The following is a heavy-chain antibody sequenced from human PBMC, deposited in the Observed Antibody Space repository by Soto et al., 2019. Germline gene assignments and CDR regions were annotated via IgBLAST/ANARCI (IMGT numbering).Heavy chain of an antibody. J-gene: IGHJ2*01. D-gene: IGHD5-18*01. CDR3: ARGYSYGSFWYFDL. CDR2: ISVYNGNT. V-gene: IGHV1-18*04. Sequence: QVQLVQSGAEVKKPGASVKVSCKASGYTFTSYGITWVRQAPGQGLEWMGWISVYNGNTNFAQKLRGRVTMTTDTSTSTAYMELWRLTSDDTAVYYCARGYSYGSFWYFDLWGRGTLVTVSS. CDR1: GYTFTSYG.